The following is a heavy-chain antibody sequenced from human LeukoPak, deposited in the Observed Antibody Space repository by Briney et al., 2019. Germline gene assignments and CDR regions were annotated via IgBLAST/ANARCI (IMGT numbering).Heavy chain of an antibody. J-gene: IGHJ6*03. CDR3: ARVLRYCSGGNCYSGGLGYMDV. V-gene: IGHV3-23*01. D-gene: IGHD2-15*01. Sequence: GGTLRLSCAASGFTFSNFGMSWVRQAPGKGLEWVSAISGSGGSTYYADSVKGRFTISRDNAKSSLFLQMNSLRAEDTAVYYCARVLRYCSGGNCYSGGLGYMDVWGKGTTVTISS. CDR1: GFTFSNFG. CDR2: ISGSGGST.